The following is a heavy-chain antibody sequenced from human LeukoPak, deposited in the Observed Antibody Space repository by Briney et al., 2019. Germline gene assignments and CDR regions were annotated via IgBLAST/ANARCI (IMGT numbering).Heavy chain of an antibody. Sequence: KASETLSLTCTVSGDSFTSVTDYWAWIRQPPGKGLEWIASGDYSGGTYYKPSLESRVAISADMSKNQISLKLTSVTGADTAVYYCAGERGEEYSSGWYKTNYFYNWGQGIRVTVSS. J-gene: IGHJ4*02. D-gene: IGHD6-19*01. CDR3: AGERGEEYSSGWYKTNYFYN. CDR1: GDSFTSVTDY. CDR2: GDYSGGT. V-gene: IGHV4-39*07.